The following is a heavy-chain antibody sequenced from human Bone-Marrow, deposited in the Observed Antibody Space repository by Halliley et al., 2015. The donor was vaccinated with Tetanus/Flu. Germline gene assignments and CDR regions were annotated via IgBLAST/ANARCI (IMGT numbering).Heavy chain of an antibody. J-gene: IGHJ4*02. CDR2: IISSGSA. Sequence: LEWIGEIISSGSANYNPSLKSRVTISVDTSESQFSLKLTSVSAADTAVYFCARGGNWGSFDYWGQGNLVTVSS. D-gene: IGHD7-27*01. CDR3: ARGGNWGSFDY. V-gene: IGHV4-34*01.